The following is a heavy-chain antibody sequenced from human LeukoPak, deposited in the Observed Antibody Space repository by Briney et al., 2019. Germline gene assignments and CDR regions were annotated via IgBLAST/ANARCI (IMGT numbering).Heavy chain of an antibody. Sequence: GGSLRLFCAASGFTFSNYWMTWVRQAPGKGLEWVANIKQDGSEKYYVDSVKGRFTISRDNAENSLYLQMNSLRAEDTAVYYCARGSVTMIWGQGTLVTVSS. D-gene: IGHD3-22*01. CDR1: GFTFSNYW. V-gene: IGHV3-7*01. CDR2: IKQDGSEK. CDR3: ARGSVTMI. J-gene: IGHJ4*02.